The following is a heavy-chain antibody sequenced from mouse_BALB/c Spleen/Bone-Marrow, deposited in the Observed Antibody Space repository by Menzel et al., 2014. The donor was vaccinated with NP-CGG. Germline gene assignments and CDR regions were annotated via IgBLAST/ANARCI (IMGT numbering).Heavy chain of an antibody. D-gene: IGHD1-2*01. J-gene: IGHJ1*01. CDR1: GNTFTSYD. V-gene: IGHV1S56*01. CDR2: IFPGDSTT. CDR3: VRSRLRDWYFDV. Sequence: QVHVKQSGVELVKPGASAKLSCKASGNTFTSYDINWVRQRPEQGLEWIGWIFPGDSTTKYNEKFKGKATLSTDKSSSTAHMQLSRLTSEDSAVYFCVRSRLRDWYFDVWGAGTTVTISS.